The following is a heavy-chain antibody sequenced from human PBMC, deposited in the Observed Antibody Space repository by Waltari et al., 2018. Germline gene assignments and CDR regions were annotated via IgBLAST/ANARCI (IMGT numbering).Heavy chain of an antibody. V-gene: IGHV3-23*01. CDR2: MSGSGLI. Sequence: EFQLLEAGGGLAQPGGSLRLSCAASGFPSSSSTVNWACQAPGKGLEWVSLMSGSGLIEYGDSVKGRFTISRDNAKNTLYLEMNRLRVEDTAVYFCAKDEGNRIAPTFGMDAWGHGTTVLVS. J-gene: IGHJ6*02. D-gene: IGHD3-16*01. CDR3: AKDEGNRIAPTFGMDA. CDR1: GFPSSSST.